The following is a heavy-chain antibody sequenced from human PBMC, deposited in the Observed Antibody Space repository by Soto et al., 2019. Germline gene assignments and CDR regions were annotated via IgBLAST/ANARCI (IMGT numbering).Heavy chain of an antibody. V-gene: IGHV3-23*01. Sequence: EVQLLESGGGLVQPGGSLRLSCAASGFTFNNYAMNWVRQPPGKGLERVAGISRTRTGVYTYYTDSGKGRFTISRDDSKNTLYLQVSSLRAENTAVYFCAKGDRPYCSGGSCYPTDHWGQGTLVTVSS. CDR2: ISRTRTGVYT. J-gene: IGHJ4*02. CDR3: AKGDRPYCSGGSCYPTDH. D-gene: IGHD2-15*01. CDR1: GFTFNNYA.